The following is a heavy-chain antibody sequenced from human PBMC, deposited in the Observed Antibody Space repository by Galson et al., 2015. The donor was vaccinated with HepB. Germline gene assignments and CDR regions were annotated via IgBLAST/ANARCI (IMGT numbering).Heavy chain of an antibody. CDR3: VTGGEYQLLGGDFDY. J-gene: IGHJ4*02. Sequence: APGKGLEWVAVISYDGINKYYADSVKGRFTISRDNSKNTLYLQMNSLRAEDTAIYYCVTGGEYQLLGGDFDYWGQGTLVTVSS. D-gene: IGHD2-2*01. V-gene: IGHV3-30*03. CDR2: ISYDGINK.